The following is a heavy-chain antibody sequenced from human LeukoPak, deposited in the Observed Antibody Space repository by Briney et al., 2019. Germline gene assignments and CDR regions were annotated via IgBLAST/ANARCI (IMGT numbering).Heavy chain of an antibody. Sequence: GASVKVSCKASGYTFTGYYMHWVRQAPGQGLEWMGWINPNSGGTNYAQKFQGRVTMTRDTSISTAYMELSRLRSDDTAVYYCARGVAVAGTPYYWYFDLWGRGTLVTVSS. D-gene: IGHD6-19*01. J-gene: IGHJ2*01. V-gene: IGHV1-2*02. CDR3: ARGVAVAGTPYYWYFDL. CDR1: GYTFTGYY. CDR2: INPNSGGT.